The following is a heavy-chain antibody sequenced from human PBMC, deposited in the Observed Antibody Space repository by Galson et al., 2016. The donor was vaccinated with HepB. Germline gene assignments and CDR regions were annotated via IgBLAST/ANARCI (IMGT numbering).Heavy chain of an antibody. D-gene: IGHD2-21*01. CDR3: ARRDDCGKVACPLDS. J-gene: IGHJ4*02. CDR2: ARNKANGHST. V-gene: IGHV3-72*01. Sequence: SLRLSCAGSGFTFSDHYMDWVRQAPGKGLEWLGRARNKANGHSTVYAASVRGRFIVSRGDLKNSLYLEMNSLKTEDSAMYFCARRDDCGKVACPLDSWGPGTLVTVSS. CDR1: GFTFSDHY.